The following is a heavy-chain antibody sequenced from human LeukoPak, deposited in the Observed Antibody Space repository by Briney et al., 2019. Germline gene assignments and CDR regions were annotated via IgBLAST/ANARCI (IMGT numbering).Heavy chain of an antibody. V-gene: IGHV4-31*11. Sequence: SETLSLTCAVYGGSFSGYYWSWIRQHPGKGLEWIGYIYYSGSTYYNPSLKSRVTISVDTSKNQFSLKLSSVTAADTAVYYCARILIVVVPAATGGFDPWGQGTLVTVSS. J-gene: IGHJ5*02. CDR3: ARILIVVVPAATGGFDP. D-gene: IGHD2-2*01. CDR1: GGSFSGYY. CDR2: IYYSGST.